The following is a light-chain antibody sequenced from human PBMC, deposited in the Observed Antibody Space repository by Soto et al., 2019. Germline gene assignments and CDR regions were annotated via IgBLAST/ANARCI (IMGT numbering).Light chain of an antibody. Sequence: DIQMTQSPSTLSASVGDRVTITCRASQSISTWLAWYQQKPGKAPKLLIYDASSLESGVPSRFSGSGSGTEFTLTISSLQPEDFGTYYCQQCYMGWTFGQGTKVDFK. CDR2: DAS. V-gene: IGKV1-5*01. CDR1: QSISTW. J-gene: IGKJ1*01. CDR3: QQCYMGWT.